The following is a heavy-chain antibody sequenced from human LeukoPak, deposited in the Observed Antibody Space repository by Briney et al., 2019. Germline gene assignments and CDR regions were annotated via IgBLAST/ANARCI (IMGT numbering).Heavy chain of an antibody. J-gene: IGHJ4*02. Sequence: GGSLRLSCAASRLTFSSYSMNWVRQAPGKGLXXXXXISSSSSYIYYXXXVKGRFTISRDNAKNSLFLQMNSLRAEDTAVYFCARGGSRVETLVVLDYWGQGTPVTVSS. CDR1: RLTFSSYS. V-gene: IGHV3-21*01. CDR2: ISSSSSYI. D-gene: IGHD2-21*01. CDR3: ARGGSRVETLVVLDY.